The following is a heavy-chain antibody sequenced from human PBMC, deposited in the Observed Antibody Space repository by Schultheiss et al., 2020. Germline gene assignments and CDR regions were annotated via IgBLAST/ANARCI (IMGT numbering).Heavy chain of an antibody. J-gene: IGHJ4*02. V-gene: IGHV1-18*01. CDR3: AKVESGYSYGYNFDY. CDR2: ISTYNGNT. Sequence: ASVKVSCKTSGYTFTNYGISWVRQAPGQGLEWMGWISTYNGNTNYAQKLQGRVTMTTDTSTSTVYMQLRSLRSDDTAVYYCAKVESGYSYGYNFDYWGQGTLVTVSS. D-gene: IGHD5-18*01. CDR1: GYTFTNYG.